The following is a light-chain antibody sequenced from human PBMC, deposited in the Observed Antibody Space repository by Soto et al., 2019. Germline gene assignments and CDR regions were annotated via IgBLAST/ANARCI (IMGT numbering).Light chain of an antibody. CDR2: DTS. CDR1: HSVANY. Sequence: EIVLTQSPATLSLSPVERSTLSFMASHSVANYLAWYQQKPGQAPRLLVYDTSNRATGIPARFSGSGSGTDFTLTISSLEPEDFAVYFCQQLSNWPPKFSFGGGTKVDIK. CDR3: QQLSNWPPKFS. J-gene: IGKJ4*01. V-gene: IGKV3-11*01.